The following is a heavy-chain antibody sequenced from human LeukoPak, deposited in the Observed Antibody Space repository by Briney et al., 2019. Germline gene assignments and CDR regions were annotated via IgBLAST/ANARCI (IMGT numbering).Heavy chain of an antibody. D-gene: IGHD3-10*02. CDR3: AELGITMIGGV. Sequence: GGSLRLSCAASGFTFSSYGMNWVRQAPGKGLVWVSRINSDGSSTSYADSVKGRFTISRDNAKNSLYLQMNSLRAEDTAVYYCAELGITMIGGVWGKGTTVTISS. CDR1: GFTFSSYG. CDR2: INSDGSST. V-gene: IGHV3-74*01. J-gene: IGHJ6*04.